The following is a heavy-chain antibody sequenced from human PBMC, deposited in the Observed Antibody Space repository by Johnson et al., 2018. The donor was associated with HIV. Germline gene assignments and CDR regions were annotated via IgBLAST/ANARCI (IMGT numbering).Heavy chain of an antibody. CDR2: ISYDGSNK. D-gene: IGHD2-15*01. V-gene: IGHV3-30*09. J-gene: IGHJ3*02. CDR1: GFTFSSYA. Sequence: QVQLVESGGGVVQPGRSLRLSCAASGFTFSSYAMHWVRQAPGKGLEWVAVISYDGSNKYYADSVKGRFAISRDNSKNTLYLQMNSLRAEDTAVYYCARVRLEEDIFEAFDMWGLGTMVTVSS. CDR3: ARVRLEEDIFEAFDM.